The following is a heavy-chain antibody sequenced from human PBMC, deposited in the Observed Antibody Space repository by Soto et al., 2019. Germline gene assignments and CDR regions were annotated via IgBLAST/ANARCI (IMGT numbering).Heavy chain of an antibody. V-gene: IGHV2-5*02. CDR1: GFSLSTSGVG. CDR3: THTPSLYGSGRTGGMDV. D-gene: IGHD3-10*01. Sequence: QITLKESGPTLVKPTQTLTLTCTFSGFSLSTSGVGVGWIRQPPGKALEWLALIYWDDDKRYRPSLNSRLTSTKXXSXNXXVPTMTTIAPVDTATYYCTHTPSLYGSGRTGGMDVWGQGTTVTVSS. J-gene: IGHJ6*02. CDR2: IYWDDDK.